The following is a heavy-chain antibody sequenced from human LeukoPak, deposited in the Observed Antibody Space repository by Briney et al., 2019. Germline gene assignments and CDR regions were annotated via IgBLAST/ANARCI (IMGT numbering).Heavy chain of an antibody. J-gene: IGHJ4*02. CDR1: GGTFSSYA. D-gene: IGHD1-1*01. CDR3: ARGQEFDDGVFDS. CDR2: IIPILGIA. Sequence: VASVKVSCKASGGTFSSYAISWVRQAPGQGLEWMGRIIPILGIANYAQKFQGRVTITADKSTSTAYMELSSLRVEDTAIYYCARGQEFDDGVFDSWGQGTLVTVSS. V-gene: IGHV1-69*04.